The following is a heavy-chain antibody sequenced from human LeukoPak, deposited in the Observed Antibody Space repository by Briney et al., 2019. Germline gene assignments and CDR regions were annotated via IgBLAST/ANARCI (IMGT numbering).Heavy chain of an antibody. Sequence: SGGSLRLSCAASGFTLSSYSMNWVRQAPGKGLEWVSYISSSSSTIYYADSVKGRFTISRDNAKNSLYLQMNSLRAEDTAVYYCARDYYQYYYDSSGYYHHDAFDIWGQGTMVTVSS. J-gene: IGHJ3*02. CDR2: ISSSSSTI. CDR3: ARDYYQYYYDSSGYYHHDAFDI. V-gene: IGHV3-48*01. D-gene: IGHD3-22*01. CDR1: GFTLSSYS.